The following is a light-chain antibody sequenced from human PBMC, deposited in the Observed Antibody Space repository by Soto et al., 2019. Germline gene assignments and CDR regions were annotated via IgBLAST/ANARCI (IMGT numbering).Light chain of an antibody. V-gene: IGKV1-39*01. J-gene: IGKJ1*01. CDR2: AAS. CDR3: QQSYIPLRT. Sequence: NQMTQSPSSLSASVGDRVTITCRASQSISSYLNWYQQKPGKAPKLLINAASSLQSGVPSRFSGSGSGTEFTLTICALQPEDFATYFCQQSYIPLRTFGQGTKVDIK. CDR1: QSISSY.